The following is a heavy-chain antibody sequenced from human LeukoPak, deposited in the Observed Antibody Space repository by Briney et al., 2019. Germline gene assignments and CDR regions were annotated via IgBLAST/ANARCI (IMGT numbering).Heavy chain of an antibody. CDR3: ARDRMGGSFDY. D-gene: IGHD2-15*01. Sequence: GGSLRLSCAASGFTFDTYGMNWVRQAPGEGLEWVSFITGGSNTIYYADSVKGRFTISRDNAKNSLYLQMNSLRVGDTAVYYCARDRMGGSFDYWGQGTLVTVSS. J-gene: IGHJ4*02. V-gene: IGHV3-48*01. CDR1: GFTFDTYG. CDR2: ITGGSNTI.